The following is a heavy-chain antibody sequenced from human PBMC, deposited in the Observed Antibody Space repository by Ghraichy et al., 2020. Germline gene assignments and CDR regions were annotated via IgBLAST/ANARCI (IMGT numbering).Heavy chain of an antibody. Sequence: GGSLRLSCVGSGFSFSSYTMSWVRRAPGKGLEWVSSISGSGGSTFYADSVKGRFTISRDSFQNTLYLQMDSLRAEDTAVYYCVKVRDRYGDVADAFDLWGPGTTVTVAS. D-gene: IGHD4/OR15-4a*01. V-gene: IGHV3-23*01. CDR3: VKVRDRYGDVADAFDL. J-gene: IGHJ3*01. CDR2: ISGSGGST. CDR1: GFSFSSYT.